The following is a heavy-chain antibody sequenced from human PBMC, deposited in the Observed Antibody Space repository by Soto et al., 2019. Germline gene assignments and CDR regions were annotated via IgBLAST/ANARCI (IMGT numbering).Heavy chain of an antibody. D-gene: IGHD1-1*01. J-gene: IGHJ5*02. CDR1: GFTFSSYA. V-gene: IGHV3-30-3*01. Sequence: QVQLVESGGGVVQPGRSLRLSCAASGFTFSSYAMHWVRQAPGKGLEWVAVISYDRSNKYYADSVKGRFNISRDNSKNTLYLQMNSLRAEDTAVYYCAREGGGTTEHWFDPWGQGTLVTVSS. CDR2: ISYDRSNK. CDR3: AREGGGTTEHWFDP.